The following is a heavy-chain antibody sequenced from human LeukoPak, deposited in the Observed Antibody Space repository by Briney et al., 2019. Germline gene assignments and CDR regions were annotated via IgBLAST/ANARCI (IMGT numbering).Heavy chain of an antibody. J-gene: IGHJ4*02. V-gene: IGHV4-38-2*01. CDR3: ARYSYGPEFDY. Sequence: SETLSLTCAVSGYSISSGYYWGWIRQPPGKGLEWIGSIYHSGSTYYNPSLKSRVTISVDTSKNQFSLKLSSVTAADTAVYYCARYSYGPEFDYWGQGTLVTVSS. D-gene: IGHD5-18*01. CDR2: IYHSGST. CDR1: GYSISSGYY.